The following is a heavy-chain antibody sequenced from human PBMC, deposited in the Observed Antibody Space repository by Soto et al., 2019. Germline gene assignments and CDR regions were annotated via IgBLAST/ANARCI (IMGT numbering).Heavy chain of an antibody. J-gene: IGHJ3*02. CDR3: ARDSGLGYCSGGSCYLDAFDI. V-gene: IGHV3-21*01. Sequence: GGSLRLSCAASGFTVSSNYMSWVRQAPGKGLEWVSVIYSSSSYIYYADSVKGRLTISRDNAKNSLYLQMNSLRAEDTAVYYCARDSGLGYCSGGSCYLDAFDIWGQGTMVTVSS. CDR1: GFTVSSNY. CDR2: IYSSSSYI. D-gene: IGHD2-15*01.